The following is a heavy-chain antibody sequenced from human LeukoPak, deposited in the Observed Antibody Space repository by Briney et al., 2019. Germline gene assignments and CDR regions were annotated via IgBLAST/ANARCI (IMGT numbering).Heavy chain of an antibody. CDR2: IRYDGSDK. V-gene: IGHV3-30*02. CDR1: GFTFSNYG. CDR3: AKAPSRGYDTSGYYS. J-gene: IGHJ4*02. Sequence: PGGSLRLSCAASGFTFSNYGMHWVRQAPGKGLEWVSFIRYDGSDKYYADSVKGRFTISRDNSKNTLYLQMNSLRDEDTAVYHCAKAPSRGYDTSGYYSWGQGTLVTVSS. D-gene: IGHD3-22*01.